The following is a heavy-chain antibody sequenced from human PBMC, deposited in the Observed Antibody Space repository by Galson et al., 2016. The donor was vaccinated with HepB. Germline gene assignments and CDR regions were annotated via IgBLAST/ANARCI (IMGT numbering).Heavy chain of an antibody. Sequence: QSGAEVKKPGESLKISCKGSGYSFTSYWVAWVRQMPGKGLEWMGIIYPNDSDTRYSPSFQGQVTISADKSISTAYLQWSSLTTSDTAMYYCARPLRHCTSARCYHDAMGVWGQGTTVTVSS. V-gene: IGHV5-51*01. CDR1: GYSFTSYW. CDR2: IYPNDSDT. J-gene: IGHJ6*02. D-gene: IGHD2-8*02. CDR3: ARPLRHCTSARCYHDAMGV.